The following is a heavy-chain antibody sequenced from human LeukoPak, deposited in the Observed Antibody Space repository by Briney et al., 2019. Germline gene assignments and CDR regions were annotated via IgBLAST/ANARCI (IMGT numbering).Heavy chain of an antibody. CDR2: IIPIFGTA. V-gene: IGHV1-69*13. CDR1: GGTFSSYA. J-gene: IGHJ3*02. CDR3: ARNPLVSPGAFDI. Sequence: GASVKVSCKASGGTFSSYAISRVRQAPGQGLEWMGGIIPIFGTANYAQKFQGRVTITADDSTSTAYMELSSLRSEDTAVYYCARNPLVSPGAFDIWGQGTMVTVSS. D-gene: IGHD6-6*01.